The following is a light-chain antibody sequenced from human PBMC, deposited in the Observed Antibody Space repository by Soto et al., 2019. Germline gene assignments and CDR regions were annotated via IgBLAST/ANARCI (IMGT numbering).Light chain of an antibody. V-gene: IGLV2-8*01. CDR2: EVT. CDR1: SSDVGAYNY. CDR3: SSFASSNTWV. Sequence: QSALTQPPSASGSPGQSVTISCTGTSSDVGAYNYVSWYQQHAGKAPKLVIYEVTKRPSGVPDRFSGSKSANTASLTVSGLQAEHEADYYCSSFASSNTWVFGGGTKLTVL. J-gene: IGLJ3*02.